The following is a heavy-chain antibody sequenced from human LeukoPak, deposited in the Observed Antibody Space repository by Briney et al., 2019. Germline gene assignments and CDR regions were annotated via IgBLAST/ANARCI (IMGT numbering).Heavy chain of an antibody. J-gene: IGHJ4*02. Sequence: GGSLRLSCAASGFTFSSYAMSWVRQAPGKGLEWVSSISSSSSYIYYADSVKGRFTISRDNAKNSLYLQMNSLRAEDTAVYYCARSQKSGYSYGFDYWGQGTLVTVSS. CDR2: ISSSSSYI. CDR1: GFTFSSYA. CDR3: ARSQKSGYSYGFDY. V-gene: IGHV3-21*01. D-gene: IGHD5-18*01.